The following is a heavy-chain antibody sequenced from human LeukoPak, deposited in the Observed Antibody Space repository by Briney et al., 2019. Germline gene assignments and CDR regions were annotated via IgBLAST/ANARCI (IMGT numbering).Heavy chain of an antibody. J-gene: IGHJ3*02. Sequence: SETLSLTCTVSGYSISSGYYWSWIRQPPGKGLEYIGYIYYSGSTNYNPSLKSRLTISVDTSKNQFSLKLSSVTAADTAVYYCARGRATYAFDIWGQGTMVTVSS. CDR1: GYSISSGYY. V-gene: IGHV4-61*01. CDR2: IYYSGST. CDR3: ARGRATYAFDI. D-gene: IGHD5-12*01.